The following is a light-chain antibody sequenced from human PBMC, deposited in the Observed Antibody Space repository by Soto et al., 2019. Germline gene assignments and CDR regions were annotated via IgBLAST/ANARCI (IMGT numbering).Light chain of an antibody. CDR3: QQYDDWPWT. CDR2: GAS. Sequence: EVVMTQSPATLSLSPGERATLSCRASQTVSSNLAWYQQKPGQAPRLLMYGASTRATGIPARFSGSGSGTEFTLTISSLQSEDFVVYYCQQYDDWPWTFGQGTKVDNK. J-gene: IGKJ1*01. V-gene: IGKV3-15*01. CDR1: QTVSSN.